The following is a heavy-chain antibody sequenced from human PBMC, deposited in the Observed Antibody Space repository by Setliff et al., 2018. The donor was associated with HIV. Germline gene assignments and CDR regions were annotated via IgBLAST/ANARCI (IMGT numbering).Heavy chain of an antibody. CDR2: ITSDGNNT. D-gene: IGHD6-13*01. CDR3: VKERWSTRYFDL. Sequence: GESLKISCSGSGFVFGTYALHWVRQAPGKGLQYISAITSDGNNTYYADSVKGRFTISRDNSKKTLFLQMDSLRIDDTAIYYCVKERWSTRYFDLWGRGSLVTVSS. V-gene: IGHV3-64D*08. J-gene: IGHJ2*01. CDR1: GFVFGTYA.